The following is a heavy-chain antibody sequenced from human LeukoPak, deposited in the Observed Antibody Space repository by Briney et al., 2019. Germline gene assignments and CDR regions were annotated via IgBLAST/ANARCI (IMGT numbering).Heavy chain of an antibody. Sequence: GGSLRLFCAASGFTFSSYSMSWVRQAPGKGLEWVSAISGSGGSTYYADSVKGRFTISRDNSKNTLYLQMNSLRAEDTAVYYCAKDRITVFGVVPDVWGKGTTVTVSS. CDR3: AKDRITVFGVVPDV. CDR1: GFTFSSYS. J-gene: IGHJ6*04. D-gene: IGHD3-3*01. V-gene: IGHV3-23*01. CDR2: ISGSGGST.